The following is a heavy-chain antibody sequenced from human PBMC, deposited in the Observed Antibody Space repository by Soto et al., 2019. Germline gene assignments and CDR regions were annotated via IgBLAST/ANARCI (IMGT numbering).Heavy chain of an antibody. Sequence: SLRLSFEASGFTVSSYAMNWVRQAPVKVPAWVAVIWYDGGNKFYADSVKGRFTISRDQSDNTVHLQMNSLRGEDTAVYYCVRHAVVGATKGGNYWYDSWGQGTLVGVSS. D-gene: IGHD1-26*01. CDR2: IWYDGGNK. CDR1: GFTVSSYA. CDR3: VRHAVVGATKGGNYWYDS. J-gene: IGHJ5*01. V-gene: IGHV3-33*01.